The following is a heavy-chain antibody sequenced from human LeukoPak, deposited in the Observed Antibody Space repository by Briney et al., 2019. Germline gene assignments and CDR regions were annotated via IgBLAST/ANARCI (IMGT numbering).Heavy chain of an antibody. CDR2: IRYDGSNK. CDR1: GFTFSSYG. Sequence: SGGSLRLSCAASGFTFSSYGMHWVRQAPGKGLEWVAFIRYDGSNKYYADSVKGRFTISRDNSKNTLCLQMNSLRAEDTAVYYCAKDNRVATGYSIWGQGTMVTVSS. J-gene: IGHJ3*02. CDR3: AKDNRVATGYSI. V-gene: IGHV3-30*02. D-gene: IGHD3-3*01.